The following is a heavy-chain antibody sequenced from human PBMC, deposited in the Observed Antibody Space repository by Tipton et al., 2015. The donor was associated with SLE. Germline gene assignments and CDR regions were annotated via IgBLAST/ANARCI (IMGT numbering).Heavy chain of an antibody. CDR1: GGSISSSSYY. V-gene: IGHV4-39*07. Sequence: LRLSCTVSGGSISSSSYYWGWIHQPPGKGLEWIGSIYYSGSTYYNPSLKSRVTISVDTSKNQFSLKLSSVTAADTAVYYCARTSGDSLGYFDYWGQGTLVTVSS. D-gene: IGHD3-10*01. CDR3: ARTSGDSLGYFDY. CDR2: IYYSGST. J-gene: IGHJ4*02.